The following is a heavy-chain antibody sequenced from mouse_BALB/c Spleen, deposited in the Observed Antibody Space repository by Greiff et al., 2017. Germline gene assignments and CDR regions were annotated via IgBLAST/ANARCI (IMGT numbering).Heavy chain of an antibody. CDR2: ISSGGSYT. D-gene: IGHD1-1*01. Sequence: EVQLVESGGDLVKPGGSLKLSCAASGFTFSSYGMSWVRQTPDKRLEWVATISSGGSYTYYPDSVKGRFTISRDNAKNTLYLQMSSLKSEDTAMYYCARHGVVDFFAYWGQGTLVTVSA. V-gene: IGHV5-6*01. J-gene: IGHJ3*01. CDR1: GFTFSSYG. CDR3: ARHGVVDFFAY.